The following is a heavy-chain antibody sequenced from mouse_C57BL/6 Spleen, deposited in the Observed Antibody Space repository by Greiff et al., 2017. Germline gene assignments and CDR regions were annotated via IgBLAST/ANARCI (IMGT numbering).Heavy chain of an antibody. CDR3: ARMRNWAFFDY. CDR2: IHPNSGST. D-gene: IGHD4-1*01. CDR1: GYTFTSYW. V-gene: IGHV1-64*01. Sequence: QVQLQQPGAELVKPGASVKLSCKASGYTFTSYWMHWVKQRPGQGLEWIGMIHPNSGSTNYNEKFKSKATLTVDKSSSAAYMQLSSLTSEDSAVYYCARMRNWAFFDYWGQGTTLTVSS. J-gene: IGHJ2*01.